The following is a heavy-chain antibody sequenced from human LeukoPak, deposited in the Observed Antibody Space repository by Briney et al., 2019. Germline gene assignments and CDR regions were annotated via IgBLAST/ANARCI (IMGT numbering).Heavy chain of an antibody. Sequence: GGSLRLSCAASGFTFNDYTMIWVRQAPGRGLEWVSSISSTSSYIHYADSVKGRFTISRDNAKKSLYLQMNSLRAEDTAVYYCASLYGGNLDTDYWGQGALVTVSS. CDR3: ASLYGGNLDTDY. CDR1: GFTFNDYT. D-gene: IGHD4-23*01. V-gene: IGHV3-21*01. CDR2: ISSTSSYI. J-gene: IGHJ4*02.